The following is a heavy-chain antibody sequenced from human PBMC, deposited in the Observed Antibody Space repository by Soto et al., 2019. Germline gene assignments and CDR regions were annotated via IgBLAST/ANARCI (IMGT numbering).Heavy chain of an antibody. D-gene: IGHD3-9*01. CDR3: TRGCYFEILTGALHHFDY. CDR1: GGTFSSYA. Sequence: QVQLVQSGAEVKKPGSSVKVSCKASGGTFSSYALSWVRQAPGQGLEWMGGIIPIFGTANYAQKFQGSVTITADESTSTAYMELTRLRCEDTAVYYCTRGCYFEILTGALHHFDYWDQGTLGNFSS. J-gene: IGHJ4*02. V-gene: IGHV1-69*12. CDR2: IIPIFGTA.